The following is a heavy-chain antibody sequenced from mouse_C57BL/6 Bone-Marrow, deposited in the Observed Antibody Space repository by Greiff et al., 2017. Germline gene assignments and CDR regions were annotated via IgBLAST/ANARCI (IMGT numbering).Heavy chain of an antibody. Sequence: VQLQQSGAELVQPGASVKLSCKASGYTFTEYTIHWVKQRSGQGLEWIGWFYPGSGSIKYNEKVKDKDTLTADKSSSTVYMELSRLTSEASAVYCCARPYYDYALIAMDYWGQGTSVTVSS. J-gene: IGHJ4*01. CDR1: GYTFTEYT. D-gene: IGHD2-4*01. V-gene: IGHV1-62-2*01. CDR3: ARPYYDYALIAMDY. CDR2: FYPGSGSI.